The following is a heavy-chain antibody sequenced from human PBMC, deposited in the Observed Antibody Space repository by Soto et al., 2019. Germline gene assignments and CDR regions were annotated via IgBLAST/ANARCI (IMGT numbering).Heavy chain of an antibody. Sequence: GGSLRLSCAASGFTFSSYGMHWVRQAPGKGLEWVAVISYDGSNKYYADSVKGRFTISRDNSKNTLYLQMNSLRAEDTAVYYCAKDLVATTIYYFDYWGQGTLVTVSS. V-gene: IGHV3-30*18. CDR2: ISYDGSNK. CDR1: GFTFSSYG. J-gene: IGHJ4*02. CDR3: AKDLVATTIYYFDY. D-gene: IGHD1-26*01.